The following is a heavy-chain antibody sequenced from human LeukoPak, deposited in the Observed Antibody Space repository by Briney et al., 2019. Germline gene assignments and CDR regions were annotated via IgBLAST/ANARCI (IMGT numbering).Heavy chain of an antibody. D-gene: IGHD2-15*01. Sequence: SETLSLTCTVSGGSISSNYWSWIRQPPGKGLEWIGYIYYSGSTNYNPSLKSRVTISVDTSKNQFSLELSSVTAADTAVYYCARRVARWFDPWGQGTLVTVSS. V-gene: IGHV4-59*01. CDR3: ARRVARWFDP. CDR2: IYYSGST. J-gene: IGHJ5*02. CDR1: GGSISSNY.